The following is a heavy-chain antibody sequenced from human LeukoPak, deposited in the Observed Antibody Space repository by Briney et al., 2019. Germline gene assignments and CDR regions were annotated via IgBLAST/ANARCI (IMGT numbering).Heavy chain of an antibody. CDR1: GGSISSSSYY. V-gene: IGHV4-61*02. CDR3: ARVYHYDFWSTDYYYYMDV. D-gene: IGHD3-3*01. CDR2: IYTSGST. Sequence: SETLSLTCTVSGGSISSSSYYWSWIRQPAGKGLEWIGRIYTSGSTNYNPSLKSRVTMSVDTSKNQFSLKLSSVTAADTAVYYCARVYHYDFWSTDYYYYMDVWGKGTTVTVSS. J-gene: IGHJ6*03.